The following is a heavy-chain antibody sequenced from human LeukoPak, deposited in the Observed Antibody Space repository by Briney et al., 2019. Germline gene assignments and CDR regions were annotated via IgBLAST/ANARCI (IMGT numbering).Heavy chain of an antibody. CDR2: ISGSGGST. CDR1: GFTFNSYA. CDR3: AKGSRFLGWLLSEPYYYYGMDV. V-gene: IGHV3-23*01. J-gene: IGHJ6*02. Sequence: GASLRLSCAASGFTFNSYAMSWVRQAPGKGLEWVSAISGSGGSTYYADSVKGRFTISRDNSKNTLYLQMNSLRAEDTAVYYCAKGSRFLGWLLSEPYYYYGMDVWGQGTTVTVSS. D-gene: IGHD3-3*01.